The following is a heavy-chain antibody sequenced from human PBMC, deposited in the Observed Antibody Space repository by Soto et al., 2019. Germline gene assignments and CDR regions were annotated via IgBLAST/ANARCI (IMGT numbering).Heavy chain of an antibody. D-gene: IGHD3-22*01. CDR1: GFTFSDYW. CDR2: INGDGSIT. CDR3: ARAEKTKYDSSGYGH. V-gene: IGHV3-74*03. Sequence: AGGSLRLSCAASGFTFSDYWMHWVRQVPGQGPVWVARINGDGSITSYADSVTGRFTISRDNTKETLDLHMRSLRAEDTAVYYCARAEKTKYDSSGYGHWGQGTRVTVSS. J-gene: IGHJ4*02.